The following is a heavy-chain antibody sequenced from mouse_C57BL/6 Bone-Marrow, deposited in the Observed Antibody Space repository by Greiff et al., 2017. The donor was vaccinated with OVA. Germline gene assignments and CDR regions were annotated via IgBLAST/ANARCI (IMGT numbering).Heavy chain of an antibody. Sequence: QVQLMQSGAELVRPGASVKLSCPASGFTFTSYCIRWVPQSTGQGLEWIGEIYPRSGNTYYNETFKGKATLTAAKSSSTAYMELRSLTSEDSAVYYCARSGGNYRYCYAMDYWGQGTTGTVSS. D-gene: IGHD2-1*01. CDR3: ARSGGNYRYCYAMDY. CDR1: GFTFTSYC. J-gene: IGHJ4*01. CDR2: IYPRSGNT. V-gene: IGHV1-81*01.